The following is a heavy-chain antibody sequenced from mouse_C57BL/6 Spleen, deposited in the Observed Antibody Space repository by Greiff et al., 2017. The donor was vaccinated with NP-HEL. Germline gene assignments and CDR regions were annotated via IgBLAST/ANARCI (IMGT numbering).Heavy chain of an antibody. Sequence: VQLKESGPGLVQPSQSLSITCTVSGFSLTSYGVHWVRQSPGKGLEWLGVIWRGGSTDYNVAFMSRLSITKDNSKSQVFFKMNSLQADDTGIYYCAKNPSNGAMDYWGQGTSVTVSS. CDR1: GFSLTSYG. V-gene: IGHV2-5*01. CDR3: AKNPSNGAMDY. J-gene: IGHJ4*01. CDR2: IWRGGST. D-gene: IGHD6-1*01.